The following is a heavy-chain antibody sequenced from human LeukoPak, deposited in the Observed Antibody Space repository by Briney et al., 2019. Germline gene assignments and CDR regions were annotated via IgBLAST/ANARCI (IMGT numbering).Heavy chain of an antibody. CDR3: ATDGAGFDT. Sequence: GGSLRLSCAASGFTFNDYYMSWIRQAPGKGLEWLSYINIGGTNTHYADSVKGRFTISRDNAKKSPYLEMNNLRAEDTAVYYCATDGAGFDTWGQGVLVTVSS. CDR2: INIGGTNT. CDR1: GFTFNDYY. J-gene: IGHJ5*02. V-gene: IGHV3-11*01.